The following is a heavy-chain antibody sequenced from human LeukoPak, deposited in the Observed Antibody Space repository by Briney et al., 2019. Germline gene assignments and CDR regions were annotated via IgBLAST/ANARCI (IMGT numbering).Heavy chain of an antibody. CDR1: GFTFSSYS. Sequence: PGGSLRLSCAASGFTFSSYSMNWVRQAPGKGLEWVSYISSSSTIYYADSVKGRFTISRDNAKNSLYLQMNSLRAEDTAVYYCARKDDFWSGHRLFYWGQGTLVTVSS. J-gene: IGHJ4*02. V-gene: IGHV3-48*01. D-gene: IGHD3-3*01. CDR2: ISSSSTI. CDR3: ARKDDFWSGHRLFY.